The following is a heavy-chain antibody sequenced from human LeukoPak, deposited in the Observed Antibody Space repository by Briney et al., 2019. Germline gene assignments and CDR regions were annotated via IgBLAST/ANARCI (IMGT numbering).Heavy chain of an antibody. J-gene: IGHJ3*02. Sequence: GGSLRPSCAASGFTFSTYAMTWVRQAPGKGLEWVSVISGSGASTYYADSVKGRFTISRDNSKNTLYLQTNSLRAEDTAVYYCAKDIVIIPAASYAFDIWGQGTMVIVSS. V-gene: IGHV3-23*01. D-gene: IGHD2-2*01. CDR3: AKDIVIIPAASYAFDI. CDR2: ISGSGAST. CDR1: GFTFSTYA.